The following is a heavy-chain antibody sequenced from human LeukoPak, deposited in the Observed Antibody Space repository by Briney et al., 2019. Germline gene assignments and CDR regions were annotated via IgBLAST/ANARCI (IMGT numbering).Heavy chain of an antibody. CDR3: ARFTMITSSPFDY. CDR1: GGSISSGGYY. D-gene: IGHD3-22*01. CDR2: SYYSGST. V-gene: IGHV4-31*03. Sequence: SQTLSLTCTVSGGSISSGGYYWSWIRQHPGKGLEWVWYSYYSGSTYYNPSLKSRVTISVDTSKNQFSLKLSSVTAADTAVYYCARFTMITSSPFDYWGQGTLVTVSS. J-gene: IGHJ4*02.